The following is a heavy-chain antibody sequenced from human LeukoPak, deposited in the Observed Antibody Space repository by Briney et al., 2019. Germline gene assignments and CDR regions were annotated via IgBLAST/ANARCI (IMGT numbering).Heavy chain of an antibody. J-gene: IGHJ4*02. CDR2: INHSGST. CDR1: GGSFSGYY. V-gene: IGHV4-34*01. D-gene: IGHD3-22*01. CDR3: ARGRGDYYDSSGYYEPHRTYLH. Sequence: SETLSLTCAVYGGSFSGYYWSWIRQPPGKGLEWIGEINHSGSTNYNPSLKSRVTISVDTSKNQFSLKLSSVTAADTAVYYCARGRGDYYDSSGYYEPHRTYLHWGQGTLVTVSS.